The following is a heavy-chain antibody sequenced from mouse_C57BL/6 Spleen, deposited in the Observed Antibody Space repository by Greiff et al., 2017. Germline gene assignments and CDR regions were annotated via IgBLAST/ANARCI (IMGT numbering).Heavy chain of an antibody. CDR3: TRGIEVWFAY. CDR2: IDPETGGT. V-gene: IGHV1-15*01. J-gene: IGHJ3*01. Sequence: VQLQQSGAELVRPGASVTLSCKASGYTFTDYEMHWVKQTPVHGLEWIGAIDPETGGTAYNQKFKGKAILTADKSSSTAYMELRSLTSEDSAVYYCTRGIEVWFAYWGQGTLVTVSA. CDR1: GYTFTDYE.